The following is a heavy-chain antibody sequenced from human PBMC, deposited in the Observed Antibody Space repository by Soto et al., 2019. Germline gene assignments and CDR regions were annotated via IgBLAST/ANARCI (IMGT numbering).Heavy chain of an antibody. D-gene: IGHD3-3*01. V-gene: IGHV4-39*01. CDR2: IYYSGST. Sequence: SETLSLTCTVSGGSISSSSYYWGWIRQPPGKGLEWIGSIYYSGSTYYNPSLKSRVTISVDTSKNQFSLKLSSVTAADTAVYYCARLYYDFWSGFWFDPWGQGTLVTVSS. CDR3: ARLYYDFWSGFWFDP. J-gene: IGHJ5*02. CDR1: GGSISSSSYY.